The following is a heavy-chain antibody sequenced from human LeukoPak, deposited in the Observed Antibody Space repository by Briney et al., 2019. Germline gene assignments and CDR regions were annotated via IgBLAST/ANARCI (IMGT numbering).Heavy chain of an antibody. CDR2: ITSSSSYI. J-gene: IGHJ4*02. CDR1: GFTFSSYS. CDR3: ARDRLVLRPRSSSDY. Sequence: PGGSLRLSCVVSGFTFSSYSMNWVRQAPGKGLEWVSSITSSSSYIYYADSVKGRFTISRDDAKNSLYLQMNSLRAEDMAIYYCARDRLVLRPRSSSDYWGQGTLVTVSS. V-gene: IGHV3-21*01. D-gene: IGHD6-6*01.